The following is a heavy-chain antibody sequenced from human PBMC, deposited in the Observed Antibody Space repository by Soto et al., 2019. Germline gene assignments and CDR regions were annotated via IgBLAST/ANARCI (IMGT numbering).Heavy chain of an antibody. J-gene: IGHJ4*02. CDR2: INYSGST. D-gene: IGHD3-16*01. Sequence: SETLSLTCTVSGGSISTYYWSWIRQPPGKGLEWIGYINYSGSTNYNPSLKSRVTISVDTSKNQFSLKLSSVTAADTALFYCARFWGGEGYYFDYWGQGALVTVSS. CDR1: GGSISTYY. V-gene: IGHV4-59*08. CDR3: ARFWGGEGYYFDY.